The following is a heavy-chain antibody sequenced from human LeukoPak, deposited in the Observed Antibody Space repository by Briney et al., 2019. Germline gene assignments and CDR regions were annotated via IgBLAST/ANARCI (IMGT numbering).Heavy chain of an antibody. J-gene: IGHJ4*02. V-gene: IGHV3-21*01. CDR2: ISTSSSSI. D-gene: IGHD5-18*01. CDR3: ARESSGSDY. Sequence: PGGSQRLSCAASGFMFTRFTMNWVRQAPGKGLEWVSSISTSSSSIYYADSVKGRFTVSRDNAKNSLYLQMNSLRAEDTAVYYCARESSGSDYWGQGTLVTVSS. CDR1: GFMFTRFT.